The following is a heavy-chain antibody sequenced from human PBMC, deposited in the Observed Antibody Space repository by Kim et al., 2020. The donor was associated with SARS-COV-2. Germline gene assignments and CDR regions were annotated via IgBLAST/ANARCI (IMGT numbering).Heavy chain of an antibody. Sequence: GGSLRLSCAASGFTFSDYYMSWIRQAPGKGLEWVSYISSSGSTIYYADSVKGRFTISRDNAKNSLYLQMNSLRAEDTAVYYCARDDSIAAAPPYYYYYGMDVWGQGTTVTVSS. D-gene: IGHD6-13*01. CDR3: ARDDSIAAAPPYYYYYGMDV. J-gene: IGHJ6*02. V-gene: IGHV3-11*01. CDR2: ISSSGSTI. CDR1: GFTFSDYY.